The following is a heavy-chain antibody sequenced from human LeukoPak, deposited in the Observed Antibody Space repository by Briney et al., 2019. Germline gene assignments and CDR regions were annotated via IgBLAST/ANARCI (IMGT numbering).Heavy chain of an antibody. CDR2: ISSSSSYI. D-gene: IGHD4-17*01. Sequence: PGGSLRLSCAASGFTFSSYSMNWVRQAPGKGLEWVSSISSSSSYIYYADSVKGRFTISRDNAKNSLYLQMNSLRAEDTAVYYCARDSGRWVTIDYWGQGTLVTVSS. CDR1: GFTFSSYS. CDR3: ARDSGRWVTIDY. V-gene: IGHV3-21*01. J-gene: IGHJ4*02.